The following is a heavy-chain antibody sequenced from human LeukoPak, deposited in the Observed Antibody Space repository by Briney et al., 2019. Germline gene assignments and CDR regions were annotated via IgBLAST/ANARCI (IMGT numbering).Heavy chain of an antibody. V-gene: IGHV1-24*01. Sequence: ASVKVSCKVSGYTLTELSMHWVRQAPGKGLEWMGGFDPEDGETIYAQKFQGRVTMTEDTSTDTAYMELSSLRSEDTAVYYCATHCSGGSCYGRYENDFDYWGQGTLVTVSS. J-gene: IGHJ4*02. CDR1: GYTLTELS. D-gene: IGHD2-15*01. CDR2: FDPEDGET. CDR3: ATHCSGGSCYGRYENDFDY.